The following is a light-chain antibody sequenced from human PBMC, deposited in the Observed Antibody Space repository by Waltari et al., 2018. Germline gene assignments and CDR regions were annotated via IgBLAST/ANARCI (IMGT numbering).Light chain of an antibody. CDR1: SSDVGGYNS. J-gene: IGLJ2*01. Sequence: QSALTQPASVSGSPGQSITISCTGTSSDVGGYNSVSWYQDHPGQAPNVIIYDVSDRPSGISERFSGSKSGYTASLTISGLQAEDEADYYCSSQSSDNVVLFGGGTKLTVL. CDR2: DVS. CDR3: SSQSSDNVVL. V-gene: IGLV2-14*03.